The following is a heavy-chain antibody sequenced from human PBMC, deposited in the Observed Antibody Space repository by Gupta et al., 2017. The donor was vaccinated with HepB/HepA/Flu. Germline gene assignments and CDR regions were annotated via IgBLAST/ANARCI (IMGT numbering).Heavy chain of an antibody. CDR3: ARQVAEYSGYAL. CDR1: GGSISSYY. D-gene: IGHD5-12*01. J-gene: IGHJ4*02. Sequence: QVQLQESGPGLVKPSETLSLTCTVSGGSISSYYWSWIRQPPGKGLEWIGYIYYSGSTNYNPSLKSRVTISVDTSKNQFSLKLSSVTAADTAVYYCARQVAEYSGYALWGQGTLVTVSS. V-gene: IGHV4-59*08. CDR2: IYYSGST.